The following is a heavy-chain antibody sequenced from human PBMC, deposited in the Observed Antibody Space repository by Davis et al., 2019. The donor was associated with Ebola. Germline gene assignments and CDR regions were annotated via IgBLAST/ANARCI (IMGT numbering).Heavy chain of an antibody. V-gene: IGHV3-11*01. CDR3: ARSGLSFGVVKYHYGMDV. Sequence: GGSLRLSCAASGFTFSGNDMSWVRQAPGKGLEWVSYISSSGSTIYYADSVKGRFTISRDNAKNSLYLQMNSLRAEDTAVYYCARSGLSFGVVKYHYGMDVWGKGTTVTVSS. D-gene: IGHD3-3*01. J-gene: IGHJ6*04. CDR2: ISSSGSTI. CDR1: GFTFSGND.